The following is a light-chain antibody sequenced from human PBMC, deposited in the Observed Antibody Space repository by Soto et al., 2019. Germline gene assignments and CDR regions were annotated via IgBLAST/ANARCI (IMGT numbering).Light chain of an antibody. CDR3: QQSYSSPPT. CDR2: GAS. Sequence: DIQMTQSPSSLSASVGDKVSITCRASQGISTSLNWYQHKPGKAPNLLIYGASSSQSGFPSRFSGSGSGTDFTLTITGLQPEDCATYYCQQSYSSPPTFGQGAKLE. V-gene: IGKV1-39*01. CDR1: QGISTS. J-gene: IGKJ2*01.